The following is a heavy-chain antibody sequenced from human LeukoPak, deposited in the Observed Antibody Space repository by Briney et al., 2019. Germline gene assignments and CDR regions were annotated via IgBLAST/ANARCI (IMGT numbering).Heavy chain of an antibody. Sequence: PGGSLRLSCAASGFTFSNYGMHWVRQAPGKALEWVAVISYDGSNKYYPDSVKGRFTISRDNSKNTVYVQMNSLRAEDTAVYYCAKEEFYYGSGSAQDAFDMWGQGTMVTVPS. CDR1: GFTFSNYG. D-gene: IGHD3-10*01. V-gene: IGHV3-30*18. CDR2: ISYDGSNK. CDR3: AKEEFYYGSGSAQDAFDM. J-gene: IGHJ3*02.